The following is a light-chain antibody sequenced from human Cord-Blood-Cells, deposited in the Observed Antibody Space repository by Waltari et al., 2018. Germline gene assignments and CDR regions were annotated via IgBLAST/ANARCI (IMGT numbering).Light chain of an antibody. CDR3: SSYTSSSTV. J-gene: IGLJ1*01. CDR2: DVS. V-gene: IGLV2-14*01. CDR1: SRDVGGYNY. Sequence: QSALTQPASVSGSPGQSITISCTGTSRDVGGYNYVSRYQQHPGKAPKLMIYDVSNRPSWVSNRFSGSKSGNTASLTISGLQAEDEADYYCSSYTSSSTVFGTGTKVTVL.